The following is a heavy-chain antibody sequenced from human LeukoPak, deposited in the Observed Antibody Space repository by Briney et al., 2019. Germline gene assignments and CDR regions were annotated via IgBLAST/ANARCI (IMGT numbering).Heavy chain of an antibody. V-gene: IGHV4-59*08. J-gene: IGHJ4*02. CDR2: IYYSGST. CDR3: ARHSYGSQFDY. Sequence: PSEALSPTFTGSGGSISNYYWGWVRQPPGEGLGGIGYIYYSGSTNYNPSLKSRVTISVDTSKNQFSLKLSSVTAADTAVYYCARHSYGSQFDYWGQGTLVTVSA. D-gene: IGHD5-18*01. CDR1: GGSISNYY.